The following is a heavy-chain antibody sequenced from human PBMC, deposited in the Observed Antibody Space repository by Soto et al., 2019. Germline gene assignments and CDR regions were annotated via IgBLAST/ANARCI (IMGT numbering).Heavy chain of an antibody. CDR3: AKEVEDIVVVPAAMHALSVSPLDY. V-gene: IGHV3-30*18. CDR2: ISYDGSNK. J-gene: IGHJ4*02. D-gene: IGHD2-2*01. Sequence: GGSLRLSCAASGFTFSSYGMHWVRQAPGKGLEWVAVISYDGSNKYYADSVKGRFTISRDNSKNTLYLQMNSLRAEDTAVYYCAKEVEDIVVVPAAMHALSVSPLDYWGQGTLVTVSS. CDR1: GFTFSSYG.